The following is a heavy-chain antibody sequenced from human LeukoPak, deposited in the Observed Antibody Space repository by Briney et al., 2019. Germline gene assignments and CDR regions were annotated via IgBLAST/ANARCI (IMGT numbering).Heavy chain of an antibody. CDR1: GFFFTNHA. Sequence: GGSLRLSCAASGFFFTNHAMTWVRQAPGEGLQWLSTISDTAGTTFYADSVQGRFTISRDVSNNILYLQMGGLRDDDTAVYYCARGEAYDYGVFDVWGQGTLVTVSS. D-gene: IGHD4/OR15-4a*01. CDR2: ISDTAGTT. J-gene: IGHJ4*02. CDR3: ARGEAYDYGVFDV. V-gene: IGHV3-23*01.